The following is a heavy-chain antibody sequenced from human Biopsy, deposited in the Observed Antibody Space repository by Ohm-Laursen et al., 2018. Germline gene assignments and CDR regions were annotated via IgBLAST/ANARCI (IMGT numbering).Heavy chain of an antibody. CDR3: ARSGWPENDAFDI. D-gene: IGHD6-19*01. Sequence: SLRLSCAASGFTVSSNYMSWVRQAPGKGLEWVSVIYSGGSTYYADSVKGRFTISRDNSKNTLYLQMNILRAEDTAVYYCARSGWPENDAFDIWGQGTMVTVSS. CDR1: GFTVSSNY. J-gene: IGHJ3*02. V-gene: IGHV3-53*01. CDR2: IYSGGST.